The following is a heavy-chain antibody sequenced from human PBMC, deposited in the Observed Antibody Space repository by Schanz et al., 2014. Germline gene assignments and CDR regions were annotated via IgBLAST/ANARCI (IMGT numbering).Heavy chain of an antibody. V-gene: IGHV1-18*01. CDR2: ISGYTGDT. Sequence: QVQLVQSGAEMKKPGASVTVSCKASGYDFHIYAYSWVRQAPGQGPEWIGWISGYTGDTKYAQKFQHRVNMTTDRTTSTVYMELRSLTVDDTAVYFCAKDNGKIPAANSFDYWGQGTLVTVSS. J-gene: IGHJ4*02. D-gene: IGHD2-15*01. CDR1: GYDFHIYA. CDR3: AKDNGKIPAANSFDY.